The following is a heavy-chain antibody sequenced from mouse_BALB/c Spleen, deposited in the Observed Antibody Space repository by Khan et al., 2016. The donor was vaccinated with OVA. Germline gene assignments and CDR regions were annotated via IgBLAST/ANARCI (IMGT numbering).Heavy chain of an antibody. CDR3: ARRNYFGYTFAY. Sequence: QVRLQQSGAELARPGASVKVSCKASGYIFTDSYINWVKQRTGQGLEWIGEISPGSDDTYYNEKFKGKATLTADKSSSTAYMQLSSLTSEDSAVYFCARRNYFGYTFAYWGQGTLVTVS. D-gene: IGHD1-2*01. J-gene: IGHJ3*01. CDR2: ISPGSDDT. V-gene: IGHV1-77*01. CDR1: GYIFTDSY.